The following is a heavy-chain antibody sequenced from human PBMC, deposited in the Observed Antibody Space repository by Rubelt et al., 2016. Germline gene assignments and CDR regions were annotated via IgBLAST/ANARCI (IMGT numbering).Heavy chain of an antibody. CDR1: GFTFSNYW. CDR2: IYSDGTST. V-gene: IGHV3-74*01. J-gene: IGHJ2*01. Sequence: EVQLVESGGGLVQPGRSLRLSCAASGFTFSNYWMHWVRQAPGKGLVWVSRIYSDGTSTNYADSVKGRFTISRDNAKNTLYLQMNSLGVEDTAGDYCTRDRRYFDLWGRGTLVTVPS. CDR3: TRDRRYFDL.